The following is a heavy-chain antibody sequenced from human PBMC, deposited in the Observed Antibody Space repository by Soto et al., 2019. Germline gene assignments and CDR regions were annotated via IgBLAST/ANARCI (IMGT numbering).Heavy chain of an antibody. CDR2: ISNDEDKV. D-gene: IGHD3-10*01. CDR1: GFMFRNYG. CDR3: ARVRGPTPYFYGLDV. V-gene: IGHV3-30*03. J-gene: IGHJ6*02. Sequence: LRLSCAASGFMFRNYGLRWVRHAPGKGLEWIAVISNDEDKVYYSESVKGRFTLSRDNSKNTLSLQMNNLRPDDTAVYYCARVRGPTPYFYGLDVWGHGTTVTVSS.